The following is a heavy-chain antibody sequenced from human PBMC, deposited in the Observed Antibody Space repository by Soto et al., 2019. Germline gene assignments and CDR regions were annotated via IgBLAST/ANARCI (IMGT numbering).Heavy chain of an antibody. CDR1: GFTVSSNY. CDR3: ARVLYDYVWGTPVYFDY. D-gene: IGHD3-16*01. CDR2: IYSGGST. J-gene: IGHJ4*02. V-gene: IGHV3-66*01. Sequence: GGSLRLSCAASGFTVSSNYMSWVRQAPGKGLEWVSVIYSGGSTYYADSVKGRFTISRDNSKNTLYLQMNSLRAEDTAVYYCARVLYDYVWGTPVYFDYWGQGTLVTVSS.